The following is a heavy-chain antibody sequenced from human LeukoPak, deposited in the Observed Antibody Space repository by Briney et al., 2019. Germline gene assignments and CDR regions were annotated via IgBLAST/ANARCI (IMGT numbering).Heavy chain of an antibody. CDR1: GFTFSSYG. CDR3: AKVSSSSGSYYRMGFFDY. CDR2: ISYDESNK. V-gene: IGHV3-30*18. D-gene: IGHD1-26*01. J-gene: IGHJ4*02. Sequence: GGSLRLSCAASGFTFSSYGMQWVRQAPGEGLEWVAVISYDESNKWYADSVKGRFTTSRDNSQNTLYQQMNSLRAEDTAVYYCAKVSSSSGSYYRMGFFDYWGQGTLVTVSS.